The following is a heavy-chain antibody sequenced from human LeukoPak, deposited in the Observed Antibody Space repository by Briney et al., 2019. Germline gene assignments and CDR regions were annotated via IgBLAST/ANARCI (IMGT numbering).Heavy chain of an antibody. Sequence: GGSLRLSCAASGFTFSSYSMNWVRQAPGKGLEWVSSISSSSSYIYYADSVKGRFTISRDNAENSLYLQMNSLRAEDTAFYYCARAGGSRYYYAMDVWGQETTVTVSS. CDR2: ISSSSSYI. CDR3: ARAGGSRYYYAMDV. V-gene: IGHV3-21*04. CDR1: GFTFSSYS. J-gene: IGHJ6*02. D-gene: IGHD3-16*01.